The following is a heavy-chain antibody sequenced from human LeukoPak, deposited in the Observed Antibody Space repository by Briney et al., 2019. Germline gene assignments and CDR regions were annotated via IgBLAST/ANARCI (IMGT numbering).Heavy chain of an antibody. J-gene: IGHJ4*02. Sequence: GASVKVSCKASGYIFINYGISWVRQAPGQGLEWMGWISPYNGHTNYAPNLQDRPTMATDTSTSTAYMELRSLRSDDTAVYYCAKTRDTVLNEYWGQGTLVTVSS. V-gene: IGHV1-18*01. CDR1: GYIFINYG. CDR2: ISPYNGHT. CDR3: AKTRDTVLNEY.